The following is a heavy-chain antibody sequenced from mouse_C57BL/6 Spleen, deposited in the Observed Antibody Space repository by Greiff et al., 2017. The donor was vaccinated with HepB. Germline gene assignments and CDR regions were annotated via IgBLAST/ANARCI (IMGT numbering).Heavy chain of an antibody. Sequence: VQLQQPGAELVRPGSSVKLSCKASGYTFTSYWMHWVKQRPIQGLEWIGNIDPSDSETHYNQKFKDKATLTVDKSSSTAYMQLSSLTSEDSAVYYCATSRTGHYAMDYWGQGTSVTVSS. CDR2: IDPSDSET. CDR1: GYTFTSYW. D-gene: IGHD4-1*01. J-gene: IGHJ4*01. CDR3: ATSRTGHYAMDY. V-gene: IGHV1-52*01.